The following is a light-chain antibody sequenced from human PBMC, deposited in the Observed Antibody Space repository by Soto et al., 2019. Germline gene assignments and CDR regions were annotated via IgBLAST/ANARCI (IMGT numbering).Light chain of an antibody. CDR1: QSVSNNY. V-gene: IGKV3-20*01. CDR2: GAS. CDR3: QQYGSSPPLT. Sequence: EIVLMQSPGTLSLSPGERATLSCRASQSVSNNYVAWYQQKPGQAPRLLIAGASSRATGIPDRFSGSGSGTDFTLTISRLEPEDFAVYYCQQYGSSPPLTFGGGTKAEIK. J-gene: IGKJ4*01.